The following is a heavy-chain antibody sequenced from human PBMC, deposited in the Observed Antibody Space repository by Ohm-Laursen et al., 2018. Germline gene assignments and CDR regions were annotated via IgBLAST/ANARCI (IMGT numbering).Heavy chain of an antibody. V-gene: IGHV3-9*01. CDR3: ANHRSATWVHKRFDY. J-gene: IGHJ4*02. Sequence: SLRLSCAASGFKFDDYAMHWVRQAPGKGLEWVSGISYSGSADYADSVKGRFTISRDNAKNTLYLQMNSLRAEDTAVYYCANHRSATWVHKRFDYWGQGTLVTVSS. CDR1: GFKFDDYA. CDR2: ISYSGSA. D-gene: IGHD5-24*01.